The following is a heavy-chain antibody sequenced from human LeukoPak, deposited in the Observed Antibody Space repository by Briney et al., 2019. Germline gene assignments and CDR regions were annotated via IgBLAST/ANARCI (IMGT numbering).Heavy chain of an antibody. CDR3: ARDKALRYFDWLQNGMDV. CDR1: GYTFTGYY. Sequence: GASVEVSCKASGYTFTGYYMHWVRQAPGQGLEWMGWINPNSGGTNYAQKFQGRVTMTRDTSISTAYMELSRLRSDDTAVYYCARDKALRYFDWLQNGMDVWGQGTTVTVSS. CDR2: INPNSGGT. V-gene: IGHV1-2*02. D-gene: IGHD3-9*01. J-gene: IGHJ6*02.